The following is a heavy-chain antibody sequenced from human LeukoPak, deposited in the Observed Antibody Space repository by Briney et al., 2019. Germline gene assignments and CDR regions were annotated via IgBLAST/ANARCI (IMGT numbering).Heavy chain of an antibody. CDR3: ARGGRAAAGGFDY. D-gene: IGHD6-13*01. V-gene: IGHV3-21*01. Sequence: GGSLRLPCAASGFTFSSYSMNWVRQAPGKGLEWVSSISSSSSYIYYADSVRGRFTISRDNAKNSLYLQMNSLRAEDTAVYYCARGGRAAAGGFDYWGQGTLVTVSS. J-gene: IGHJ4*02. CDR1: GFTFSSYS. CDR2: ISSSSSYI.